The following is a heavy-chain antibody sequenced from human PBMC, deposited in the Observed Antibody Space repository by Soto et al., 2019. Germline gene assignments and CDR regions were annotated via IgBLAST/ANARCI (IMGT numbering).Heavy chain of an antibody. CDR3: ARDQQYYDSSGFYSDAFDY. CDR1: GGSISSYY. CDR2: IYTSGST. J-gene: IGHJ4*02. V-gene: IGHV4-4*07. D-gene: IGHD3-22*01. Sequence: SETLSLTCTVSGGSISSYYWSWIRQPAGKGLEWIGRIYTSGSTNYNPSLKSRVTMSVDTSKNQFPLKLSSVTAADTAVYYCARDQQYYDSSGFYSDAFDYWGQGTLVTVSS.